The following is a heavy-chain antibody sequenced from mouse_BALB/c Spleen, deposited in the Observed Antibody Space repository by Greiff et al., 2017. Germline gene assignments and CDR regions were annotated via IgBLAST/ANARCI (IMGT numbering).Heavy chain of an antibody. CDR2: IWAGGRT. CDR1: GFSLTCYG. D-gene: IGHD1-2*01. Sequence: QVQLKASGPGLVAPSQSLSITCTVSGFSLTCYGVHWVRQPPGKGPEWPGVIWAGGRTNYNSALMSRLSFSKDNSKSQVFLKMNSLQTDDTAMYYCARESWTLLHIDYWGKGTTLTVSS. CDR3: ARESWTLLHIDY. V-gene: IGHV2-9*02. J-gene: IGHJ2*01.